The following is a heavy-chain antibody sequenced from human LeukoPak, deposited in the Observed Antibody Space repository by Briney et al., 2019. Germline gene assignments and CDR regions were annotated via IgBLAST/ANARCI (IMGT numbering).Heavy chain of an antibody. Sequence: SGGSLRLSCAASGFTFSSYAMSWVRQAPGKGLEWVSAISGGGGSTYYADSVKGRFTISRDNSKNALYLQMNSLRAEDTAVYYCAKDPGYSSSWYESWFDPWGQGTLVTVSS. CDR1: GFTFSSYA. CDR3: AKDPGYSSSWYESWFDP. CDR2: ISGGGGST. J-gene: IGHJ5*02. D-gene: IGHD6-13*01. V-gene: IGHV3-23*01.